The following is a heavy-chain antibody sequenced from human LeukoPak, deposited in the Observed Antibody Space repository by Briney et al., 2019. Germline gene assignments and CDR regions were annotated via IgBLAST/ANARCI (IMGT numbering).Heavy chain of an antibody. D-gene: IGHD3-22*01. Sequence: PSETLSLTCAVYGGSFSGYYWSWIRKPPGKGLERIGEINHSGSTNYNPSLKSRVTISVDTSKNQFSLKLSSVTAADTAVYYCARISPRRYYYDSSGFYSEVWFDPWGQGTLVTVSS. CDR1: GGSFSGYY. V-gene: IGHV4-34*01. CDR3: ARISPRRYYYDSSGFYSEVWFDP. J-gene: IGHJ5*02. CDR2: INHSGST.